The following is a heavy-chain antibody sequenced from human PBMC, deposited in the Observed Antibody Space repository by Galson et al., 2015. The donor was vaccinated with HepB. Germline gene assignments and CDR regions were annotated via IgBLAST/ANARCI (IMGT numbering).Heavy chain of an antibody. CDR1: GFTFSSYA. Sequence: SLRLSCAASGFTFSSYAMHWVRQAPGKGLEWVAVISYDGSNKYYADSVKGRFTISRDNSKNTLYLQMNSLRAEDTAVYYCARGTVMVRGPPKGGGWFDPWGQGTLVTVSS. CDR3: ARGTVMVRGPPKGGGWFDP. D-gene: IGHD3-10*01. J-gene: IGHJ5*02. V-gene: IGHV3-30*04. CDR2: ISYDGSNK.